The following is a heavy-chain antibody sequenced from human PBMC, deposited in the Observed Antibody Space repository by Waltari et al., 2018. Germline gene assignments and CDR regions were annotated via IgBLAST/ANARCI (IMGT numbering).Heavy chain of an antibody. J-gene: IGHJ6*02. CDR2: INHSGST. CDR3: ARVSSGYYYYYGMDV. Sequence: QVQLQQWGAGLLTPSETLSLTCAVYGGSFSGYYWSWLRQPPGKGLEWIGEINHSGSTNYNPSLKSRVTISVDTSKNQFSLKLSSVTAADTAVYYCARVSSGYYYYYGMDVWGQGTTVTVSS. V-gene: IGHV4-34*01. CDR1: GGSFSGYY. D-gene: IGHD3-22*01.